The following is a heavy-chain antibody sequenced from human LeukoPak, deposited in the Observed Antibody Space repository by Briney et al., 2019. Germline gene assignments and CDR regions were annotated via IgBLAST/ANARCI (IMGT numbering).Heavy chain of an antibody. J-gene: IGHJ2*01. D-gene: IGHD6-13*01. V-gene: IGHV4-59*01. CDR3: ARVRGIPGQYFDL. CDR1: GGSFSAYY. CDR2: IYYTGST. Sequence: PSETLSLTCTVSGGSFSAYYWTWFRQPPGKELEWIGYIYYTGSTNYNPSLKSRVTISVDTSKNHFSLKLSSVTAADTAVYYCARVRGIPGQYFDLWGRGTLGTGS.